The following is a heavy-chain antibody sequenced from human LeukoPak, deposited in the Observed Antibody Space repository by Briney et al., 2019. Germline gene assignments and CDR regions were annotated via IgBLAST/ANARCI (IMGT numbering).Heavy chain of an antibody. J-gene: IGHJ6*03. V-gene: IGHV4-38-2*02. CDR2: IYHSGTT. CDR3: ARDILIWEGGYNSEGVSNYYYRDV. CDR1: GYSISSGYY. Sequence: SETLSLTCTVSGYSISSGYYWGWIRQPPGKGLEWIGSIYHSGTTYYNPSLKSRATISVDTSKNQFSLKLSSVTAADTAVYYCARDILIWEGGYNSEGVSNYYYRDVWGKGTTVTVSS. D-gene: IGHD5-24*01.